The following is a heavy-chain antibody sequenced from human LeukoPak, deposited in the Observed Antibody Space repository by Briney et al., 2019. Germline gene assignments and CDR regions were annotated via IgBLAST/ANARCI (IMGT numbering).Heavy chain of an antibody. D-gene: IGHD6-13*01. J-gene: IGHJ3*02. CDR2: INHSGST. CDR1: GGSFSGYY. CDR3: ARAKGEQLVQLAFDI. Sequence: SETLSLTCAVYGGSFSGYYWSWIRQPPGKWLEWIGEINHSGSTNYNPSLKSRVTISVDTSKNQFSLKLSSVTAADTAVYYCARAKGEQLVQLAFDIWGQGTMVTVSS. V-gene: IGHV4-34*01.